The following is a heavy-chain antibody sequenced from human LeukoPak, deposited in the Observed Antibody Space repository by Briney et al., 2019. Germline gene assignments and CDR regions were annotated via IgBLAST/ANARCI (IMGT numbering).Heavy chain of an antibody. V-gene: IGHV3-30*04. D-gene: IGHD4-23*01. J-gene: IGHJ6*03. Sequence: GGSLRLSCAASGFTFSSYAMHWVRQAPGKGLEWVAVISYDGSNKYYADSVKGRFTISRDNSKNTLYLQMNSLRAEDTAVYYCVTQDPVVTSHRKAYYYMDVWGKGTTVTISS. CDR2: ISYDGSNK. CDR3: VTQDPVVTSHRKAYYYMDV. CDR1: GFTFSSYA.